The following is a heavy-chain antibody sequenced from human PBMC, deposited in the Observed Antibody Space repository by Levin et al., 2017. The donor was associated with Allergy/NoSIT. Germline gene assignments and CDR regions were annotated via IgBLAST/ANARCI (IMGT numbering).Heavy chain of an antibody. J-gene: IGHJ4*02. CDR3: ARDRGSSWYAAFFDY. D-gene: IGHD6-13*01. Sequence: LSLTCAASGFTFSSYWMHWVRQAPGKGLVWVSRINSDGSSTSYADSVKGRFTISRDNAKNTLYLQMNSLRVEDTAVYYCARDRGSSWYAAFFDYWGQGTLVTVSS. CDR2: INSDGSST. CDR1: GFTFSSYW. V-gene: IGHV3-74*01.